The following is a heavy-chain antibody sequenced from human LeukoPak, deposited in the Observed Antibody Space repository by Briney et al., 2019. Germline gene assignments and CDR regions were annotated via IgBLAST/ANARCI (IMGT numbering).Heavy chain of an antibody. CDR1: GGSISSGDYY. J-gene: IGHJ4*02. Sequence: SETLSLTCTVSGGSISSGDYYWSWIRQPPGKGLEWIGYIYYSGSTYYNPSLKSRVTISVDTSKNQFSLKLSSVTAAGTAVYYCARDSRDVSSGVFDYWGQGTLVTVSS. CDR3: ARDSRDVSSGVFDY. V-gene: IGHV4-30-4*01. CDR2: IYYSGST. D-gene: IGHD3-22*01.